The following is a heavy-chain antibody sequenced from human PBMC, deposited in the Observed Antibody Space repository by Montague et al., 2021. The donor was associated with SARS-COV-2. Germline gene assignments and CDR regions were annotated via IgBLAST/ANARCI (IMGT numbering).Heavy chain of an antibody. V-gene: IGHV3-23*01. J-gene: IGHJ6*02. D-gene: IGHD2-2*01. CDR2: ISGSGYST. Sequence: SLRLSCAASGFTFSSHAMSWVRQAPGKGLEWVSAISGSGYSTYYEDSVKGRFTISRDNSKSTLHLLMNSLRAEDTAVYYCVRSFYCSSSSCSGSYYYGMDLWGQGTTVTVSS. CDR3: VRSFYCSSSSCSGSYYYGMDL. CDR1: GFTFSSHA.